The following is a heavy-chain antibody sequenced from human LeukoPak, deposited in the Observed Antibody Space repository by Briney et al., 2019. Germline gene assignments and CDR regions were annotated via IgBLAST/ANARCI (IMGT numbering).Heavy chain of an antibody. CDR2: IIPIFGTA. Sequence: ASVKVSCKASGGTFSSYAISWVRQAPGQGLEWMGGIIPIFGTANYAQKFQGRVTITADESTSTAYMELSSLRSEDTAVYYCARRYYYDSSGYKGPYYFDYWGQGTLVTVSS. V-gene: IGHV1-69*13. J-gene: IGHJ4*02. CDR3: ARRYYYDSSGYKGPYYFDY. CDR1: GGTFSSYA. D-gene: IGHD3-22*01.